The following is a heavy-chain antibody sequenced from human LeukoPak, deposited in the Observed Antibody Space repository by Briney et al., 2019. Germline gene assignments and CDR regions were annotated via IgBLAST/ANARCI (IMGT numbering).Heavy chain of an antibody. CDR1: DASINNDY. CDR2: ISSSGTI. CDR3: ARYLRIEGKYYFDY. D-gene: IGHD1-26*01. J-gene: IGHJ4*02. V-gene: IGHV4-59*01. Sequence: PSETLSLTCTASDASINNDYWTWIRQPPGKGLEWIGYISSSGTINYNPSLKSRVTMSVDTSKNQFSLSLTSVTAADTAVYYCARYLRIEGKYYFDYWGQGTLVTVSS.